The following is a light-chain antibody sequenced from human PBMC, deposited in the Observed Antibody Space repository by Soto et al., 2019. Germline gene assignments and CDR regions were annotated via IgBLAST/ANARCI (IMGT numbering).Light chain of an antibody. CDR2: SAS. Sequence: DIKMNKSPSTLSGYVGDRVTITCRASQTISSWLAWYQQKPGKAPKLLVYSASTLQSGVPSRFSGSGSGPDFTLTIISLQPEDSATYFCQQLNSYPQTFGQGTRLEIK. CDR1: QTISSW. V-gene: IGKV1-5*01. CDR3: QQLNSYPQT. J-gene: IGKJ5*01.